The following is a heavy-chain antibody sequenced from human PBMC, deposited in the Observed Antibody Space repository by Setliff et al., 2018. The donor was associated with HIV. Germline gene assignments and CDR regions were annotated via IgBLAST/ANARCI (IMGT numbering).Heavy chain of an antibody. V-gene: IGHV4-31*03. J-gene: IGHJ4*02. D-gene: IGHD3-3*01. CDR1: RGSITSGGYY. CDR3: AREPTGDFWSGYSSRGLDY. CDR2: ISHSGGT. Sequence: SETLSLTCTVSRGSITSGGYYWSWIRQHPGKDLEWIGYISHSGGTNYNPSLKSRVTISVDTSKNQFSLELSSVTAADTAVYYCAREPTGDFWSGYSSRGLDYWGQGTLVTVSS.